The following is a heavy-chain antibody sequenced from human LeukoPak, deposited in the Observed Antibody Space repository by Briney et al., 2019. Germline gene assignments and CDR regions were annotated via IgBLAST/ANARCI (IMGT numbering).Heavy chain of an antibody. CDR3: ARAGGYSYGYFDY. V-gene: IGHV4-59*01. J-gene: IGHJ4*02. CDR2: IYYSGST. Sequence: SETLSLTCTVSGGSISSYYWSWIRQPPGKGLEWIGYIYYSGSTNYNPSLKSRVTISVDTSKNQFSPKLSSVTAADTAVYYCARAGGYSYGYFDYWGQGTLVTVSS. D-gene: IGHD5-18*01. CDR1: GGSISSYY.